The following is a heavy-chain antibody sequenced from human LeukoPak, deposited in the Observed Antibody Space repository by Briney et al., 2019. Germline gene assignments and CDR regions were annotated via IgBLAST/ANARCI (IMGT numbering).Heavy chain of an antibody. CDR3: ARAVDSSGYDAFDI. D-gene: IGHD3-22*01. Sequence: SVKVSCKASGGTFSSYAISWVRQAPGQGLEWMGGIIPISGTANYAQKFQGRVTITADESTSTAYMELSSLRSEDTAVYYCARAVDSSGYDAFDIWGQGTMVTVSS. CDR1: GGTFSSYA. V-gene: IGHV1-69*01. CDR2: IIPISGTA. J-gene: IGHJ3*02.